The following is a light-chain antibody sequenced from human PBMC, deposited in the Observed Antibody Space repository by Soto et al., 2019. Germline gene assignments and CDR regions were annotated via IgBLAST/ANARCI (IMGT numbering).Light chain of an antibody. CDR3: QHYNRSSES. CDR1: HHIISY. J-gene: IGKJ1*01. V-gene: IGKV1-9*01. Sequence: QFSISMPDYTGERLTXTCRASHHIISYLAWYQQKPGKAPNLLIHSASTLHSGFPLRFSTSGSNTEFTLTISRLQPEHFSAYFSQHYNRSSESFGQGTKVDIK. CDR2: SAS.